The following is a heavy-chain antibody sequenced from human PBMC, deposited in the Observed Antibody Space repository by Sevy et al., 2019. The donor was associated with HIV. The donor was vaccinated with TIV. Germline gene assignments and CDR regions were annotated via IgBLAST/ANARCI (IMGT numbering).Heavy chain of an antibody. CDR3: ARDSGTVVTVFDY. Sequence: ALRLSCAASGFTFSRYAMHWVRQAPGKGLECVAVISYDGSNKYYADSVKGRFTISRDNSKNTLYLQMNSLRAEDTAVYYCARDSGTVVTVFDYWGQGTLVTVSS. CDR1: GFTFSRYA. D-gene: IGHD2-21*02. V-gene: IGHV3-30-3*01. CDR2: ISYDGSNK. J-gene: IGHJ4*02.